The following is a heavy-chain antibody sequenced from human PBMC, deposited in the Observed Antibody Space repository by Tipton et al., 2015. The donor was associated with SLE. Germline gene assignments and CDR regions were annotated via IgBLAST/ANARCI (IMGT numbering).Heavy chain of an antibody. CDR1: GDRVSSNSAA. V-gene: IGHV6-1*01. CDR2: TYYRSRWYA. CDR3: ARGGGFFGSDAFDV. D-gene: IGHD3-16*01. Sequence: GLVKPSQTLSLTCAISGDRVSSNSAAWHWIRQSPSRGLEWLGRTYYRSRWYADYAVSVKSRMTIKPDTSQNQFSLQLNSVTPDDTAVYYCARGGGFFGSDAFDVWGQGTLVTVSS. J-gene: IGHJ3*01.